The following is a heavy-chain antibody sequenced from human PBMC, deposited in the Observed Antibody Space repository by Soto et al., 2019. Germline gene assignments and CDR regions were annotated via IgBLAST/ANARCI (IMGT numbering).Heavy chain of an antibody. CDR2: IYYSGST. V-gene: IGHV4-31*03. CDR3: ARKRGVPAARWAWFDP. D-gene: IGHD2-2*01. J-gene: IGHJ5*02. Sequence: SETLSLTCTVSGGSISSGGYYWSWIRQHPGKGLEWIGYIYYSGSTYYNPSLKSRVTISVDTSKNQFSLKLSSVTAADTAVYYCARKRGVPAARWAWFDPWGQGTLVTVSS. CDR1: GGSISSGGYY.